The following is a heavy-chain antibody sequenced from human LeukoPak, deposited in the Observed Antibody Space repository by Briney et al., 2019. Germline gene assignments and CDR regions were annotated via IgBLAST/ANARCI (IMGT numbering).Heavy chain of an antibody. CDR1: GFTFSSYA. J-gene: IGHJ3*02. D-gene: IGHD5-24*01. CDR2: ISYDGSNK. CDR3: ARAMATPSRAFDI. V-gene: IGHV3-30*04. Sequence: GSLRLSCAASGFTFSSYAMHWVRQAPGKGLEWVAVISYDGSNKYYADSVKGRFTISRDNSKNTLYLQMNSLRAEDTAVYYCARAMATPSRAFDIWGQGTMVTVSS.